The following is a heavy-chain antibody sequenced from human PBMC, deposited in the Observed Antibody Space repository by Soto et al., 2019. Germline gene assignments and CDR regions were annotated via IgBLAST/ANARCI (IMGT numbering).Heavy chain of an antibody. CDR1: GYTFTGYY. J-gene: IGHJ4*02. CDR3: ARVGWDLEDEYSSSFDVYFDY. CDR2: INPNSGGT. Sequence: ASVKVSCKASGYTFTGYYMHWVRQAPGQGLEWMGWINPNSGGTNYAQKFQGWVTMTRDTSISTAYMELSRLRSDDTAVYYCARVGWDLEDEYSSSFDVYFDYWGQGTLVTVSS. V-gene: IGHV1-2*04. D-gene: IGHD6-13*01.